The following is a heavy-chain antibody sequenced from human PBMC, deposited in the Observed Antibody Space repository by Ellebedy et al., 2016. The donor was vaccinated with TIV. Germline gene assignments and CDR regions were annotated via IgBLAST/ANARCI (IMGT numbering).Heavy chain of an antibody. CDR3: ARDLDKSSGWYGGAAY. CDR2: ITGSSSYM. Sequence: PGGSLRHSCAASGFTFSNYSMNWVRQAPGKGLEWVSSITGSSSYMFYADSVKGRFTISRDNSMTTLYLEMNSLRAEDTAVYYCARDLDKSSGWYGGAAYWGQGTLVTVSS. J-gene: IGHJ4*02. CDR1: GFTFSNYS. V-gene: IGHV3-21*01. D-gene: IGHD6-19*01.